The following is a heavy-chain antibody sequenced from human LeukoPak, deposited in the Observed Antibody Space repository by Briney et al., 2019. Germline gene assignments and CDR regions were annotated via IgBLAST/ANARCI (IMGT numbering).Heavy chain of an antibody. CDR1: GGSISSGGYS. CDR3: ARVLAACSSTSCYLHYFDY. J-gene: IGHJ4*02. V-gene: IGHV4-30-2*01. CDR2: INHSGST. D-gene: IGHD2-2*01. Sequence: PSETLSLTCAVSGGSISSGGYSWGWIRQPPGKGLEWIGEINHSGSTNYNPSLKSRVTISVDTSKNQFSLKLSSVTAADTAVYYCARVLAACSSTSCYLHYFDYWGQGTLVTVSS.